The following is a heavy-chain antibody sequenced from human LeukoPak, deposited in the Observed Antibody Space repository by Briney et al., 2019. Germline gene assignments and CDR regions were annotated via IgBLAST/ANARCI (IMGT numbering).Heavy chain of an antibody. J-gene: IGHJ4*02. D-gene: IGHD1-26*01. V-gene: IGHV1-2*04. CDR2: INPNSGGT. CDR1: GYTFTGYY. CDR3: ARASSELYFDY. Sequence: ASVKVSCKASGYTFTGYYMHWVRQAPGQGLEWMGWINPNSGGTNYAQKFQGWVTMTRDTSISTAYMELSSLRSEDTAVYYCARASSELYFDYWGQGTLVTVSS.